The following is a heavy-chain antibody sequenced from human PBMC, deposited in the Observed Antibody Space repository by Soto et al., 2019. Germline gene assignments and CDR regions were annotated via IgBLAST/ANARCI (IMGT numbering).Heavy chain of an antibody. Sequence: PGGSLRLSXAASGFTFSSNWMHWVRRVPGRGLVWVSRINTDGSTTNYVDSVEGRFTISRDNAKNTLYRQMNSLRVEDTAVYYCAKDGEGFWGQGTLVTVSS. CDR2: INTDGSTT. CDR1: GFTFSSNW. D-gene: IGHD2-21*01. V-gene: IGHV3-74*01. J-gene: IGHJ4*02. CDR3: AKDGEGF.